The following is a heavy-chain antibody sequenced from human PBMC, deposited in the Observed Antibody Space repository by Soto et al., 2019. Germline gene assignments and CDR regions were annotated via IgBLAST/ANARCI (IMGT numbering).Heavy chain of an antibody. V-gene: IGHV4-59*01. CDR2: IYYSGST. D-gene: IGHD5-18*01. Sequence: SETLSLTCTVSGGSISSYYWSWIRQPPGKGLEWIGYIYYSGSTNYNPSLKSRVTISVDTSKNQFSLKLSSVTAADTAVYYCARAGVWTDTAMVTGGFDPWGQGTLVTVSS. CDR3: ARAGVWTDTAMVTGGFDP. J-gene: IGHJ5*02. CDR1: GGSISSYY.